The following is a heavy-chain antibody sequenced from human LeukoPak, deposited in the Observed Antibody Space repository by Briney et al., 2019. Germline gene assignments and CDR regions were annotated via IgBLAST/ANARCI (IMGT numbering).Heavy chain of an antibody. D-gene: IGHD6-19*01. CDR1: GFTFSSYG. Sequence: GGSLRLSCAASGFTFSSYGLHWVRRAPGEGLEGVAFIRYDGSNKYYADSVKGRFTISRDNSKSTVFLQMSSLRAEDTAVYYGAKDRVWAVAGYWGQGTLVTVSS. CDR3: AKDRVWAVAGY. V-gene: IGHV3-30*02. J-gene: IGHJ4*02. CDR2: IRYDGSNK.